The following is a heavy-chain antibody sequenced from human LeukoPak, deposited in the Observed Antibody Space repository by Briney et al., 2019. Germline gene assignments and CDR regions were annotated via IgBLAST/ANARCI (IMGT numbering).Heavy chain of an antibody. V-gene: IGHV4-30-4*01. CDR1: GGSISSGDYY. J-gene: IGHJ6*02. D-gene: IGHD2-2*01. Sequence: SQTLSLTCTVSGGSISSGDYYRSWIRQSPGKGLEWIGYIYYSGSTYYNPSLKSRVTISVDTSKNQFSLKLSSVTAADTAVYYCARDFVVPAAKYYYYGMDVWGQGTTVTVSS. CDR3: ARDFVVPAAKYYYYGMDV. CDR2: IYYSGST.